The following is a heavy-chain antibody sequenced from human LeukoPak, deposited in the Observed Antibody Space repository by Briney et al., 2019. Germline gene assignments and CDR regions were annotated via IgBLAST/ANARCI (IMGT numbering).Heavy chain of an antibody. Sequence: GGSLRLSCAASGLTFRTYAMSWVRQAPGKGLEWVSSISDSGGYTFYADSVKGRFTISRDNSKNTLYLQMNSLRAADTAVYYCANPPTVTKTRFDSWGQGTLVTVSS. J-gene: IGHJ5*01. V-gene: IGHV3-23*01. CDR1: GLTFRTYA. CDR2: ISDSGGYT. CDR3: ANPPTVTKTRFDS. D-gene: IGHD4-17*01.